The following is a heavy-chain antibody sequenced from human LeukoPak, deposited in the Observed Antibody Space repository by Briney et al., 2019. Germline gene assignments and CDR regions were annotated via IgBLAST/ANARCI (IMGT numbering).Heavy chain of an antibody. CDR2: IIPIFGTA. V-gene: IGHV1-69*13. D-gene: IGHD7-27*01. CDR1: GYTLTELS. Sequence: ASVKVSCKVSGYTLTELSMHWVRQAPGQGLEWMGGIIPIFGTANYAQKFQGRVTITADESTSTAYMELSSLRSEDTAVYYCARANWDTYYYYGMDVWGQGTTVTVSS. J-gene: IGHJ6*02. CDR3: ARANWDTYYYYGMDV.